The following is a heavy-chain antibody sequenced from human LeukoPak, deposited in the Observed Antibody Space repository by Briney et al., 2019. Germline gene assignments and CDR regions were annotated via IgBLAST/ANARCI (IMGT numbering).Heavy chain of an antibody. J-gene: IGHJ4*02. V-gene: IGHV4-34*01. CDR1: GGSFSGYY. D-gene: IGHD2-2*01. CDR2: INHVLST. Sequence: SETLSLTCGVYGGSFSGYYWSWIRQAPGKGLEWIGEINHVLSTNYNPSLKSRVTISVDKSKNQFSLKLTSVTAADTAVYYCARLQLRHCSRTSCANEFDYWGQGTLVTVSS. CDR3: ARLQLRHCSRTSCANEFDY.